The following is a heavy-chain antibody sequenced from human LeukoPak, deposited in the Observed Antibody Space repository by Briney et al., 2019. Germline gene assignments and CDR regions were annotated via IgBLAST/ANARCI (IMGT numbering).Heavy chain of an antibody. V-gene: IGHV1-69*06. D-gene: IGHD1-26*01. CDR1: GGTFSSYA. J-gene: IGHJ4*02. CDR2: IIPIFGTA. CDR3: AREYSGSYGFDY. Sequence: WASVKVSCKASGGTFSSYAISWVRQAPGQGLEWMGGIIPIFGTANYAQKFQGRVTITADKSTSTAYMELSSLRSEDTAVYYCAREYSGSYGFDYWGQGTLVTVSS.